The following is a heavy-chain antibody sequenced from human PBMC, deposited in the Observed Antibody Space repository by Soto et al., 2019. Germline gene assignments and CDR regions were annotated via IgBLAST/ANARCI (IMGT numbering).Heavy chain of an antibody. Sequence: SETLSLTCTVSGGSISSYYWSWIRQPPGKGLEWIGYIYYSGSTNYNPSLKSRVTISVDTSKNQFSLKLSSVTAADTAVYYCARRTPYNWFDPWGQGTLVPVSS. CDR1: GGSISSYY. CDR3: ARRTPYNWFDP. V-gene: IGHV4-59*08. CDR2: IYYSGST. J-gene: IGHJ5*02.